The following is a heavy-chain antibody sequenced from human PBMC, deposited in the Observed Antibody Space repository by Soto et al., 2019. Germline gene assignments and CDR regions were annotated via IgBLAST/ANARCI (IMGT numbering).Heavy chain of an antibody. CDR3: AREGPYSSGWYPDAFDI. J-gene: IGHJ3*02. CDR1: GYTFTSYA. CDR2: INAGNGNT. D-gene: IGHD6-19*01. Sequence: ASVKVSCKASGYTFTSYAMHWVRQAPGQRLELMGWINAGNGNTKYSQKFQGRVTITRGTSASTAYMELSSLRSEDTAVYYCAREGPYSSGWYPDAFDIWGQGTMVTVSS. V-gene: IGHV1-3*01.